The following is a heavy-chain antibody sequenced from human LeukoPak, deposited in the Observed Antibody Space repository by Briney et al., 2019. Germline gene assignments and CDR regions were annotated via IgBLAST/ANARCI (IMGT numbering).Heavy chain of an antibody. J-gene: IGHJ4*02. CDR3: ARLPTGSSLHY. Sequence: GGSLRLSCAASGLTFSSYWMHWVRQAPGKGLVWVSSINSDGSSTRYADSVKGRFTISRDNAKNTLYLHMYSLRAEDTAVYYCARLPTGSSLHYWGQGTLVTVSS. CDR1: GLTFSSYW. CDR2: INSDGSST. D-gene: IGHD6-6*01. V-gene: IGHV3-74*01.